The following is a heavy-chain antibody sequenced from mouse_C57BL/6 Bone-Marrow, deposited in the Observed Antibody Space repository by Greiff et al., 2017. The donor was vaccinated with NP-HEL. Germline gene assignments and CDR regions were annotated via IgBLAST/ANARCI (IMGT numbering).Heavy chain of an antibody. Sequence: QVQLKESGAELARPGASVKLSCKASGYTFTSYGISWVKQRTGQGLEWIGEIHPRSGNTYYNEKFKGKATLTADKSSSTAYMELRSLTSEDSAVYFCARFGNYLYWYFDVWGTGTTVTVSS. D-gene: IGHD2-1*01. CDR2: IHPRSGNT. J-gene: IGHJ1*03. V-gene: IGHV1-81*01. CDR1: GYTFTSYG. CDR3: ARFGNYLYWYFDV.